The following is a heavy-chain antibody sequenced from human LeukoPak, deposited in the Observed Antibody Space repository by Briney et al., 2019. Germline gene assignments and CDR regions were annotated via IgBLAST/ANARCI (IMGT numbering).Heavy chain of an antibody. CDR3: ARGVQWRRYRWFDP. D-gene: IGHD3-16*02. V-gene: IGHV4-59*08. CDR2: IYYSGST. CDR1: GGSISSYY. Sequence: SETLSLTCTVSGGSISSYYWSWIRQPPGKGLEWIGYIYYSGSTNYNPSLKSRVTISVDTSKNQFSLKLSSVTAADTAVYYCARGVQWRRYRWFDPWGQGTLVTVSS. J-gene: IGHJ5*02.